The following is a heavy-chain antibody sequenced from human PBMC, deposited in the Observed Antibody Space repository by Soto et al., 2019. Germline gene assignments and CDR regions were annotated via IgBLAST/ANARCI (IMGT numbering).Heavy chain of an antibody. V-gene: IGHV1-2*04. CDR2: INPNSGGT. CDR1: GYTFTGYY. Sequence: ASVKVSCKASGYTFTGYYMHWVRQAPGQGLEWMGWINPNSGGTNYAQKFQGWVTMTRDTSISTAYMELSRLRSGDTAVYYCARRITSSWYFETDYYFDYWGQGTLVTVPQ. CDR3: ARRITSSWYFETDYYFDY. J-gene: IGHJ4*02. D-gene: IGHD6-13*01.